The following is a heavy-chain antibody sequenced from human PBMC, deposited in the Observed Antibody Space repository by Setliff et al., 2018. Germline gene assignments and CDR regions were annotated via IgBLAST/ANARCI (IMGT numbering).Heavy chain of an antibody. CDR1: GGSITSGSFF. J-gene: IGHJ4*02. D-gene: IGHD4-17*01. CDR3: ARGRLLYVGDSHYFDN. Sequence: KPSETLSLTCTVSGGSITSGSFFWAWVRQPPGKGLEWIATVYHRGSTDYKPSPKSRATISADTSKNQFSLQLTSVTAADTAVYYCARGRLLYVGDSHYFDNWGQGTLVTVSS. V-gene: IGHV4-39*07. CDR2: VYHRGST.